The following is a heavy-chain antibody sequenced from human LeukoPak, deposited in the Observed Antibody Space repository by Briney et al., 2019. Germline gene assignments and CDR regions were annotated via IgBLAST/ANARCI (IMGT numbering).Heavy chain of an antibody. Sequence: GGSLRLSCATSGFAFDDYAFHWVRQVPGKGLEWVSLISRDGGTTSYGDSVKGRFTISRDNAKNSLYLQMNSLRAEDTAVYYCARDPLITYYYDSSGNHADWFDPWGQGTLVTVSS. CDR2: ISRDGGTT. V-gene: IGHV3-43*02. CDR3: ARDPLITYYYDSSGNHADWFDP. D-gene: IGHD3-22*01. CDR1: GFAFDDYA. J-gene: IGHJ5*02.